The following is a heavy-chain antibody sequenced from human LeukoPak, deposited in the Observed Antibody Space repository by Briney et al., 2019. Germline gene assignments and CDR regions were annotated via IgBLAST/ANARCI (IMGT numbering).Heavy chain of an antibody. CDR3: ARSRWGYCSSTSCPDAFDI. J-gene: IGHJ3*02. CDR2: INPSGGST. D-gene: IGHD2-2*01. CDR1: GYTFIRNH. V-gene: IGHV1-46*01. Sequence: GASVKVSCKASGYTFIRNHIHWVRQAPGQGLEWMGIINPSGGSTSYAQKFQGRVTMTRDTSTSTVYMELSSLRSEDTAVYYCARSRWGYCSSTSCPDAFDIWGQGTMVTVSS.